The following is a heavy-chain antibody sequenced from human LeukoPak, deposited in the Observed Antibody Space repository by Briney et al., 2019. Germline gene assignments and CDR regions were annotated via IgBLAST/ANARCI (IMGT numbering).Heavy chain of an antibody. CDR3: ARGMGGDYYGMDV. CDR1: GGSFSGYY. D-gene: IGHD1-26*01. J-gene: IGHJ6*02. Sequence: PSETLSLTCAVYGGSFSGYYWSWIRQPPGKGLEWIGEINHSGSTNYNPSLKSRVTISVDTSKNQFSLKLSSVTAADTAVYYCARGMGGDYYGMDVWGQGTTVTVSS. CDR2: INHSGST. V-gene: IGHV4-34*01.